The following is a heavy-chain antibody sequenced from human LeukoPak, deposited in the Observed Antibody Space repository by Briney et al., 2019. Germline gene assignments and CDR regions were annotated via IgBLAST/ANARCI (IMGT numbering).Heavy chain of an antibody. J-gene: IGHJ6*03. D-gene: IGHD3-16*01. CDR3: ARAWGDYFYYMDI. Sequence: SETLSLTCTVSGGSISSSSYYWGWVRQPAGKGLEWIASIYYSGTTYYNSSLKSRVTISLDTAMNQFSLRLSAVTAADTAVYYCARAWGDYFYYMDIWGKGTTVTVSS. V-gene: IGHV4-39*01. CDR2: IYYSGTT. CDR1: GGSISSSSYY.